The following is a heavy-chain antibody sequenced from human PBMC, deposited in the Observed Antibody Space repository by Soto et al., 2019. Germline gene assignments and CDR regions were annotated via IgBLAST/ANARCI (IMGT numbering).Heavy chain of an antibody. V-gene: IGHV3-23*01. CDR2: ISGNGGST. CDR3: AKGGTVITYYFDY. D-gene: IGHD3-10*01. J-gene: IGHJ4*02. CDR1: GLTFSSYS. Sequence: GGSLRLSCAASGLTFSSYSMSWVRQAPGKGLEWVSAISGNGGSTYYADSVKGRFTISRDNSKNTLYLQMNSLRAEDTAVYYCAKGGTVITYYFDYWGQGALVTVSS.